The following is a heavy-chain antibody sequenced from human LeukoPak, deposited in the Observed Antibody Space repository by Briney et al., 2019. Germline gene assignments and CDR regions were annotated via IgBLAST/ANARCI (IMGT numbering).Heavy chain of an antibody. V-gene: IGHV1-8*01. J-gene: IGHJ6*02. CDR1: GYTFTSYD. CDR3: ARIGYYDFWSGYYSYYYYGMDV. D-gene: IGHD3-3*01. Sequence: ASVTVSCKASGYTFTSYDINWVRQAAGQGLEWMGWMNPNSGNTGYAQKFQGRVTMTRNTSISTAYMELSSLRSEDTAVYYCARIGYYDFWSGYYSYYYYGMDVWGQGTTVTVSS. CDR2: MNPNSGNT.